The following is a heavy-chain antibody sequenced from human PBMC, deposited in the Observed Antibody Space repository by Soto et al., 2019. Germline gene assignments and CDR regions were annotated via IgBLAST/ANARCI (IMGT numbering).Heavy chain of an antibody. CDR3: ASQYYAFWSGYYPYFDY. Sequence: QVQLQQWGAGLLKPSETLSLTCAVYGGSFSGYYWSWIRQPPGKGLEWIGDINHSGSTNYNPSLKSRVTISVDTSKNQFSLQLSAVTAADTAVYYGASQYYAFWSGYYPYFDYWGQGTLVTVSS. CDR2: INHSGST. D-gene: IGHD3-3*01. J-gene: IGHJ4*02. V-gene: IGHV4-34*01. CDR1: GGSFSGYY.